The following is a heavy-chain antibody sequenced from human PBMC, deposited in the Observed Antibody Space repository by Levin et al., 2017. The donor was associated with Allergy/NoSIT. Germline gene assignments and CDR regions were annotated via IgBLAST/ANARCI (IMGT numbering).Heavy chain of an antibody. CDR3: ATLLVVAATDFDS. Sequence: GESLKISCAASGFTFSRYWMSWVRQAPGMGLQWVASINPDGSEDYYVDSVKGRFTISRDNAKNSLYLQMNSLRVADTAVYYCATLLVVAATDFDSWGQGSLVTVSS. CDR1: GFTFSRYW. J-gene: IGHJ4*02. V-gene: IGHV3-7*01. CDR2: INPDGSED. D-gene: IGHD2-15*01.